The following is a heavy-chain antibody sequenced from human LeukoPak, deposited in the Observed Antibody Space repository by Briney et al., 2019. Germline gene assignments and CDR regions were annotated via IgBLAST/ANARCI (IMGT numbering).Heavy chain of an antibody. J-gene: IGHJ4*02. CDR1: GGTFSSYA. V-gene: IGHV1-69*06. D-gene: IGHD6-13*01. Sequence: ASVKVSCKASGGTFSSYAISWVRQAPGQGLEWMGGIIPIFGTANYTQKFQGRVTITADKSTSTAYMELSSLRSEDTAVYYCARGFPYSSSWYLGYWGQGTLVTVS. CDR3: ARGFPYSSSWYLGY. CDR2: IIPIFGTA.